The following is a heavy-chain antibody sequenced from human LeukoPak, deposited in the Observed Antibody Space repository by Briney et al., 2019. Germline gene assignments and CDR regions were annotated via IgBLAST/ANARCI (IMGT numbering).Heavy chain of an antibody. Sequence: PGGSLRLSCAASGFTFSSYAMHWVRQAPGKGLEWVAVISYDGSNKYYADSVKGRFTISRDNSKNTLYLQMNSLRAEDTAVYYCARIPGGVEMATIFDYWGQGTLVTVSS. CDR2: ISYDGSNK. CDR3: ARIPGGVEMATIFDY. V-gene: IGHV3-30-3*01. J-gene: IGHJ4*02. D-gene: IGHD5-24*01. CDR1: GFTFSSYA.